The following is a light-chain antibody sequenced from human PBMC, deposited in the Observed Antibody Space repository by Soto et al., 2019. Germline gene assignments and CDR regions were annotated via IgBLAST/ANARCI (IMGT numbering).Light chain of an antibody. CDR3: LQDYNYPRT. CDR1: QGIRND. CDR2: ATS. Sequence: AIQMTQSPSSLSASVGDRVTITCRASQGIRNDLGWYQQRPGKAPELLIYATSILQSGVPSRFSGSGSGTDFTLTLSSLHPEDFATYYCLQDYNYPRTFGQGTKVEIK. J-gene: IGKJ1*01. V-gene: IGKV1-6*01.